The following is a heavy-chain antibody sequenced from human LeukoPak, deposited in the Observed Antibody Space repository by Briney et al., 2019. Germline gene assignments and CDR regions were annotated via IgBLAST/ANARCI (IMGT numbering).Heavy chain of an antibody. CDR3: ARERQDTVLHSGAFDI. D-gene: IGHD2-21*01. Sequence: GRSLRLSCAASGFTFSAYFMPWVRQAPGKGLEWVAGIASDGTHTFYAESVKGRFTISRDNSKNTLYLQMNSLRAEDTAVYFCARERQDTVLHSGAFDIWGQGTMVTVSS. CDR2: IASDGTHT. V-gene: IGHV3-30-3*01. J-gene: IGHJ3*02. CDR1: GFTFSAYF.